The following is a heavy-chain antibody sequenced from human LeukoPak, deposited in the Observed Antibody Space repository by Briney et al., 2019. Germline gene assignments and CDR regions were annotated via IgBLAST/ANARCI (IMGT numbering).Heavy chain of an antibody. J-gene: IGHJ4*02. Sequence: ASVEVSCKASGYTFTSYGISWVRQAPGQGLEWMGWISAYNGNTSYAQKLQGRVTMTTDTSTSTAYMELRSLRSDDTAVYYCARGGGLYYYDSSGYLHFDYWGQGTLVTVSS. CDR3: ARGGGLYYYDSSGYLHFDY. CDR1: GYTFTSYG. V-gene: IGHV1-18*01. D-gene: IGHD3-22*01. CDR2: ISAYNGNT.